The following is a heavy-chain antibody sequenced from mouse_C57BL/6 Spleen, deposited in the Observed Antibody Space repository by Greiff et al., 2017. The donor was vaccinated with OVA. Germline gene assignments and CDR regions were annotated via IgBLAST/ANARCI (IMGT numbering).Heavy chain of an antibody. Sequence: QVQLQQPGAELVRPGSSVKLSCKASGYTFTSYWMHWVKQRPIQGLEWIGNIDPSDSETHYNQKFKDKATLTVDKSSSTAYMQLSSLTSEDSAVYYCARSGGYYFCDYWGQGTTLTVSS. CDR3: ARSGGYYFCDY. CDR1: GYTFTSYW. CDR2: IDPSDSET. D-gene: IGHD2-3*01. V-gene: IGHV1-52*01. J-gene: IGHJ2*01.